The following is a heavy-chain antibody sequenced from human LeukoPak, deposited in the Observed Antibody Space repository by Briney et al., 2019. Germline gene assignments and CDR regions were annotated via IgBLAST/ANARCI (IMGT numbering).Heavy chain of an antibody. J-gene: IGHJ6*02. CDR2: ISYDGSNK. V-gene: IGHV3-30*15. D-gene: IGHD3-10*01. CDR1: GFTFSSYA. CDR3: ARTAYYYGSGSYYSPPYYYYGMDV. Sequence: GGSLRLSCAASGFTFSSYAMHWVRQAPGKGLEWVTVISYDGSNKYQADSVKGRFTISRDKSKNTLYLQMSSLRAEDTAAYYCARTAYYYGSGSYYSPPYYYYGMDVWGQGTTVTVSS.